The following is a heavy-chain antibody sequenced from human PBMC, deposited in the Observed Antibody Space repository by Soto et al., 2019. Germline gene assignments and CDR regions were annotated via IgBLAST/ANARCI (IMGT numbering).Heavy chain of an antibody. V-gene: IGHV3-66*01. CDR2: IYNGGST. CDR1: GFTVSSNY. J-gene: IGHJ6*02. Sequence: EVQLVESGGGLVQPGGSLRLSCAASGFTVSSNYMSWVRQAPGKGLEWVSVIYNGGSTYYADSVKGRFTISRDNSKNTLSLQMNSLRAEDTAVYYCARDRIPTGMDVWGQGTTVTVSS. CDR3: ARDRIPTGMDV.